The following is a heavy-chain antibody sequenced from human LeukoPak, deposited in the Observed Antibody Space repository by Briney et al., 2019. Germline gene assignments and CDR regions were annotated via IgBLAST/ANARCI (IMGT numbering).Heavy chain of an antibody. CDR3: ASGVSSGYYILDY. CDR1: GYTFTGYY. D-gene: IGHD3-22*01. Sequence: ASVKVSCKASGYTFTGYYMHWVRQAPGQGLEWMGRINPNSGGTNYAQKFQGRVTMTRDTPISTAYMELSRLRSDDTAVYYCASGVSSGYYILDYWGQGTLVTVSS. CDR2: INPNSGGT. J-gene: IGHJ4*02. V-gene: IGHV1-2*06.